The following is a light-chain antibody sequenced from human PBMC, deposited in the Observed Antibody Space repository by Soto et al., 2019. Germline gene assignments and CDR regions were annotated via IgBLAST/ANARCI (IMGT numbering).Light chain of an antibody. V-gene: IGKV3-15*01. Sequence: EIVMTQSPATLSVSPGERATLSCRASQSVSNNLAWYQQKPGQAPRLLIYFASTRATGTPARFSGSGSGTEFTLTISSLQSEDFAVYYCQQYNKWPLTCGGGTKVETK. CDR3: QQYNKWPLT. J-gene: IGKJ4*01. CDR1: QSVSNN. CDR2: FAS.